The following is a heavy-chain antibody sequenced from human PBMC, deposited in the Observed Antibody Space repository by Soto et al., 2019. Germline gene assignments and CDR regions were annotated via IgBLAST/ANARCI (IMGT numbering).Heavy chain of an antibody. CDR3: ARGYESSRRYLPLPDY. V-gene: IGHV4-34*01. CDR1: SGSFSGYY. CDR2: ISHSGST. Sequence: QVQLQQWGAGLLKPSETLSLRCVVNSGSFSGYYWTWIRQTPGKGLEWIGEISHSGSTNYNPSLMSRVTMSADTSKKQFSLRLRSVTAADTALYFCARGYESSRRYLPLPDYWGQGTLVTVSS. D-gene: IGHD3-22*01. J-gene: IGHJ4*02.